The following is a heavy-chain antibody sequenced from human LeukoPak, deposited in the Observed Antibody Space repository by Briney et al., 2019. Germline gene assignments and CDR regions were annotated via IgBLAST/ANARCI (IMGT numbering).Heavy chain of an antibody. V-gene: IGHV5-51*01. CDR1: GYSFTTYW. CDR2: IYPGDSDT. Sequence: GESLKISCKGSGYSFTTYWIGWVRQMPGKGLEWMGIIYPGDSDTRYSPSLQGQVTISADKSINTAYLQWSSLKASDTAMYYRARSNVAITFGGVIVSDAFDIWGQGTMVTVSS. D-gene: IGHD3-16*02. CDR3: ARSNVAITFGGVIVSDAFDI. J-gene: IGHJ3*02.